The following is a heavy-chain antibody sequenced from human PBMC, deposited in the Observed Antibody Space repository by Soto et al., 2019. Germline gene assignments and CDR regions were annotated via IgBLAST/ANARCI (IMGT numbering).Heavy chain of an antibody. D-gene: IGHD3-10*01. CDR1: GFTFSNYA. J-gene: IGHJ4*02. Sequence: EVQLSQSGGGLVQPGGSLRLSCAASGFTFSNYAINWVRQAPGRGLEWVSLISAGGDRPHYADSVKGLFTVSRDNPKTTVFLEMRVLTAEDTARYHCAVGYPASSAAITAHPIPNDYWGQGTVVTVSS. CDR3: AVGYPASSAAITAHPIPNDY. CDR2: ISAGGDRP. V-gene: IGHV3-23*01.